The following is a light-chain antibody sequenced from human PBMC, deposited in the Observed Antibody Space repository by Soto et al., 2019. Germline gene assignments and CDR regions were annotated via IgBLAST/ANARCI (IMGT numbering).Light chain of an antibody. CDR1: QDINIY. CDR2: AAS. J-gene: IGKJ4*01. V-gene: IGKV1-27*01. Sequence: DIQMTQSPSSLSASVGDRVTITCRAGQDINIYLAWYQQKPGKVPKLLISAASTLQSRVPSRFSGSGSGTDFTLSISSLQPEDVATYYCQKYDGAPLTFGGGTKVVIK. CDR3: QKYDGAPLT.